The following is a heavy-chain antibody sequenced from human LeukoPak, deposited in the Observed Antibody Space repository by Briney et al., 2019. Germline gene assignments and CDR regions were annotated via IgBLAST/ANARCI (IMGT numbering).Heavy chain of an antibody. CDR2: IKHSGST. J-gene: IGHJ4*02. CDR3: ARTNYYDRDY. D-gene: IGHD3-22*01. Sequence: SETLSLTCAVYGGSFSGYYWSWIRQPPGKGLEWIGEIKHSGSTNYNPSLKSRVTISVDTSKNQFSLKLSSVTAADTAVYYCARTNYYDRDYWGQGTLVTVSS. CDR1: GGSFSGYY. V-gene: IGHV4-34*01.